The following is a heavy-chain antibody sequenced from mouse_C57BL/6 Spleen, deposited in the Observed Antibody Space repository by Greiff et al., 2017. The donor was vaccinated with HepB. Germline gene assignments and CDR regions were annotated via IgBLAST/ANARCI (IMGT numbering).Heavy chain of an antibody. V-gene: IGHV1-85*01. D-gene: IGHD1-1*01. J-gene: IGHJ4*01. CDR2: IYPRDGST. Sequence: VQVVESGPELVKPGASVKLSCKASGYTFTSYDINWVKQRPGQGLEWIGWIYPRDGSTKYNEKFKGKATLTVDTSSSTAYMERHSLTSEDSAVYFCARRDPYYGSSYAMDYWGQGTSVTVSS. CDR3: ARRDPYYGSSYAMDY. CDR1: GYTFTSYD.